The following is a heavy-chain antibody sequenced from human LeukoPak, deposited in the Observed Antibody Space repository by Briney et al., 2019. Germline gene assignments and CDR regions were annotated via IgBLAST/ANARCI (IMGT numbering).Heavy chain of an antibody. D-gene: IGHD2-2*02. CDR3: ARVVDCSSTSCYNGWFDP. CDR2: ISAYNGNT. V-gene: IGHV1-18*01. Sequence: ASVKVSCKASGYTFTSYGISWVRQAPGQGVEWMGWISAYNGNTNYAQKLQGRVTMTTDTSTSTAYMELRSLRSDDTAVYYCARVVDCSSTSCYNGWFDPWGQGTLVTVSS. J-gene: IGHJ5*02. CDR1: GYTFTSYG.